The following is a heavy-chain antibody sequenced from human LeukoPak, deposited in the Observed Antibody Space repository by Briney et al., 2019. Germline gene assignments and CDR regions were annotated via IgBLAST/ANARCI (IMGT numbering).Heavy chain of an antibody. J-gene: IGHJ3*02. V-gene: IGHV3-23*01. Sequence: GGSLRLSCAASGFTFSSYAMSWVRQAPGKGLEWVSAISGSGGSTYYADSVKGRFTNSRDNAKNSLYLQMNSLRAEDTAVYYCARLPDYDAFDIWGQGTMVTVSS. CDR1: GFTFSSYA. D-gene: IGHD4-11*01. CDR2: ISGSGGST. CDR3: ARLPDYDAFDI.